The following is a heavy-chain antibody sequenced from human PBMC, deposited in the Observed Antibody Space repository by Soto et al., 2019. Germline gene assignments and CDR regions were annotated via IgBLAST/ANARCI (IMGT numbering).Heavy chain of an antibody. CDR1: GFTFSSYA. Sequence: HPGGSLRLSCAASGFTFSSYAMHWVRQAPGKGLEWVAVISYDGSNKYYADSVKGRFTISRDNSKNTLYLQMNSLRAEDTAVYYCARPRPPWGQGTLVTVSS. V-gene: IGHV3-30-3*01. J-gene: IGHJ5*02. CDR2: ISYDGSNK. CDR3: ARPRPP. D-gene: IGHD6-6*01.